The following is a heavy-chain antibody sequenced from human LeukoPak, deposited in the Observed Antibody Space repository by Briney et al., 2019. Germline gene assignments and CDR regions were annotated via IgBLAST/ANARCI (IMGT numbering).Heavy chain of an antibody. CDR1: GGPMCRNFYY. CDR3: ARLHYDDTSSPMYYLVY. Sequence: SETLTLTCSVSGGPMCRNFYYRGWIRQPPGKGLEWIGSIYYTGSTYYNPSLKSRVTISVDTSKNQFSLKLRSVTAADTAVFYCARLHYDDTSSPMYYLVYWVQGTLVTVSS. J-gene: IGHJ4*02. D-gene: IGHD3-22*01. V-gene: IGHV4-39*01. CDR2: IYYTGST.